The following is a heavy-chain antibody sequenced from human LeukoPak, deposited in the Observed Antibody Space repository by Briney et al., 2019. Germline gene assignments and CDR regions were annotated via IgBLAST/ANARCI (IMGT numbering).Heavy chain of an antibody. J-gene: IGHJ4*02. CDR2: IYYSGST. CDR3: ARAPAALDYFDY. CDR1: GGSMSSNSYY. D-gene: IGHD2-2*01. Sequence: PSETVSLTCTVSGGSMSSNSYYWGWIRQPPGRGLEWIGNIYYSGSTYFNPSLKSRVTISVDTSKNQFSLKLSSVTAADTAVYYCARAPAALDYFDYWGQGTLVTVSS. V-gene: IGHV4-39*07.